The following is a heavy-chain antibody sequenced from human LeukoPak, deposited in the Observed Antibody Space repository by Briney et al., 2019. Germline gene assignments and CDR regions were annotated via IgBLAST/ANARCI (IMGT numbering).Heavy chain of an antibody. CDR2: ISGSGGST. D-gene: IGHD3-16*01. V-gene: IGHV3-23*01. J-gene: IGHJ4*02. Sequence: GGSLRLSCTASGFIFSNYWMTWVRQAPGKGLEWVSAISGSGGSTYYADSVKGRFTISRDNSKNTLYLQMNSLRAEDTAVYYCAKIWGGVDYWGQGTLVTVSS. CDR3: AKIWGGVDY. CDR1: GFIFSNYW.